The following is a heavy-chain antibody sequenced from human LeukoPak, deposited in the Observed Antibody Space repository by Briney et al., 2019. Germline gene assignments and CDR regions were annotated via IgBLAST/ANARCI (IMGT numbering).Heavy chain of an antibody. D-gene: IGHD3-10*01. CDR3: AREGFDGLGSYYYDY. CDR1: GGSISSYY. Sequence: SETLSLTCTVSGGSISSYYWSWIRQPAGKGLEWIGRIYISGSTNYNPSLKSRVTMSVDTSKNQFSLKLSSVTAADTAVYYCAREGFDGLGSYYYDYWGQGTLVTVPS. J-gene: IGHJ4*02. V-gene: IGHV4-4*07. CDR2: IYISGST.